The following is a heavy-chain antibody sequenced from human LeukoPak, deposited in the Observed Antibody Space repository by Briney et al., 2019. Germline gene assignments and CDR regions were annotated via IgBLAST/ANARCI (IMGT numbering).Heavy chain of an antibody. J-gene: IGHJ6*02. D-gene: IGHD3-16*01. CDR2: IYHSGST. CDR3: ARQRLGNYYGMDV. V-gene: IGHV4-30-2*01. CDR1: GGSISSGGYS. Sequence: SETLSLTCALSGGSISSGGYSWSWIRQPPGKCLEWIGYIYHSGSTYYNPSLKSRVTISVDRSKNQFSLKLSSVTAADTAVYYCARQRLGNYYGMDVWGQGTTVTVSS.